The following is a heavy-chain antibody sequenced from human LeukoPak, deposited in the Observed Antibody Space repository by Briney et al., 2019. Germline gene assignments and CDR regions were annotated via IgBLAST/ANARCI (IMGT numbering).Heavy chain of an antibody. D-gene: IGHD5-18*01. CDR3: ARGYSYAYDY. CDR1: GXSVSNSSVA. J-gene: IGHJ4*02. CDR2: TYYRSTWYN. Sequence: SQTLSLTCAISGXSVSNSSVAWNWIRQSPSRGLEWLGRTYYRSTWYNDYAVSVKSRITINPDTSKNQLSLQLNSVSPEDTSIYYCARGYSYAYDYWGQGTLVTVSS. V-gene: IGHV6-1*01.